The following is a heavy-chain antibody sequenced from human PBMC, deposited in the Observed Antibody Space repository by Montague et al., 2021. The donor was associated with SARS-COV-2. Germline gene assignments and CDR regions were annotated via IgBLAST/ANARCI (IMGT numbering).Heavy chain of an antibody. CDR1: GGSISSNY. CDR3: ASGTKRVFTYDYDSSGYASDY. V-gene: IGHV4-59*12. CDR2: IYYSGST. D-gene: IGHD3-22*01. J-gene: IGHJ4*02. Sequence: SETLSLTCTVSGGSISSNYWSWIRQPPGKGLEWIGYIYYSGSTNYNPSLKSRVTISVDTSKNQFSLKLSSVTVADTAVYYCASGTKRVFTYDYDSSGYASDYWGQGTLVTVSS.